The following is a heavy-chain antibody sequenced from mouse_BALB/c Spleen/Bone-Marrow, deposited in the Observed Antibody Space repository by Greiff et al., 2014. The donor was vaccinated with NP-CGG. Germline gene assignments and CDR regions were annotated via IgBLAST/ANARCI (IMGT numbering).Heavy chain of an antibody. CDR2: INPGSGST. CDR3: ARYDCYFDY. D-gene: IGHD2-4*01. V-gene: IGHV1-54*01. Sequence: VQLQQSGAELVRPGTSVKLSCKASGYAFTDYLMEWLKQRPGQGLEWIGVINPGSGSTNYNEKFKDKATLTADKSSSTAYMQLSSLSYDDSAVYFCARYDCYFDYWGQGTTLTVSS. J-gene: IGHJ2*01. CDR1: GYAFTDYL.